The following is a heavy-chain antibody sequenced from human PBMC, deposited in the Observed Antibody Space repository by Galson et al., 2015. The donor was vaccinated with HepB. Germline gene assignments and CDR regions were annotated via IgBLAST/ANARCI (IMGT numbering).Heavy chain of an antibody. D-gene: IGHD1-26*01. CDR2: IYSGGTT. V-gene: IGHV3-53*01. CDR3: ARGGGHLDC. CDR1: GFTVRSTY. Sequence: SLRLSCAASGFTVRSTYMSGVRQAPGKGLEWGSVIYSGGTTFYADSVKGRFTISRDNSKDTLYLQMNSLRVEDTAVYYCARGGGHLDCWGQGTLVTVSS. J-gene: IGHJ4*02.